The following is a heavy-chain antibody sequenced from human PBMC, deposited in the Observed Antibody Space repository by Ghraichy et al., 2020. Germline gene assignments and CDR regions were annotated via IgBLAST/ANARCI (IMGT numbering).Heavy chain of an antibody. V-gene: IGHV3-23*01. CDR2: ISGSSVDI. CDR3: ARGFYDYWSGYYTGEYFQH. J-gene: IGHJ1*01. Sequence: GGSLRLSCAASGFTFSDYAMSWVRQAPGKGLEWVSAISGSSVDIFYSDSVKGRFTISRDNSKNTLYVEMNSLRADDTALYYCARGFYDYWSGYYTGEYFQHWGQGTLVTVSS. CDR1: GFTFSDYA. D-gene: IGHD3-3*01.